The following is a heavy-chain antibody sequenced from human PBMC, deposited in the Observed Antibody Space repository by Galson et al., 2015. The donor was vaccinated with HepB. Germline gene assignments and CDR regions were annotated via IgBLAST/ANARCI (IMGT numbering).Heavy chain of an antibody. D-gene: IGHD3-10*01. CDR3: ARDGITMVRGAVYYYYGMDV. CDR2: ISCDGSNK. J-gene: IGHJ6*02. V-gene: IGHV3-30*04. CDR1: GFTFSSYA. Sequence: SLRLSCAASGFTFSSYAMHWVRQAPGKGLEWVAVISCDGSNKYYADSVKGRFTISRDNSKNTLYLQMNSLRAEDTAVYYCARDGITMVRGAVYYYYGMDVWGQGTTVTVSS.